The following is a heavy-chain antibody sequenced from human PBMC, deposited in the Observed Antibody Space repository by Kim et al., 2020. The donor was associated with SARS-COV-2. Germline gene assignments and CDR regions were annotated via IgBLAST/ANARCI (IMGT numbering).Heavy chain of an antibody. V-gene: IGHV3-9*01. CDR2: ISWNSGKS. Sequence: GGSLRLSCAASGFAFGEYGMHWVRQVPGKGLEWVSGISWNSGKSAYADSVKGRFVISRDNARNSLHLQMNSLRAEDKAVYYCVKDNGWGDTVAGGVTIWSRYFDHWGRGTLVSVSA. J-gene: IGHJ4*02. D-gene: IGHD3-16*01. CDR3: VKDNGWGDTVAGGVTIWSRYFDH. CDR1: GFAFGEYG.